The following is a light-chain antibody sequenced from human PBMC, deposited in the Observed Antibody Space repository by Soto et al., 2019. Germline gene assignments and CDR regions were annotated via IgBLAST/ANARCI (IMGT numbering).Light chain of an antibody. CDR1: QSVSSTY. CDR3: QKYGSSSWK. V-gene: IGKV3-20*01. Sequence: EIVLTQSPGTLSLSPGEGATLSCSASQSVSSTYLAWYQQQPGQAPRLLIYGSSNRATGIPDGFSGSGSGTDFTLTISRLEPEDFAVYYCQKYGSSSWKFGQGTKVDIK. J-gene: IGKJ1*01. CDR2: GSS.